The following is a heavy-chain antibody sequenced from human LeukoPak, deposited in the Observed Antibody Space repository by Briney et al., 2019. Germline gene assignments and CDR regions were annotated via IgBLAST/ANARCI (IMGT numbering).Heavy chain of an antibody. CDR1: GVSISSCGYS. D-gene: IGHD2-15*01. CDR3: AMGGYCSGGSCYLDY. J-gene: IGHJ4*02. Sequence: SQTLSLTCTVSGVSISSCGYSWSWIRPHPGKGLVGNGYIDCSGNNYYNPFLKSRVTISVDTTKYQFPLKLSSVTDADAADYYCAMGGYCSGGSCYLDYWGQGTLVTVSS. V-gene: IGHV4-31*03. CDR2: IDCSGNN.